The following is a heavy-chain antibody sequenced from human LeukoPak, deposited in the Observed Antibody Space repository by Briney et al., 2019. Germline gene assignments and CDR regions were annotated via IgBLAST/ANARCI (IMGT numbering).Heavy chain of an antibody. J-gene: IGHJ4*02. D-gene: IGHD6-19*01. CDR3: ARARTWLPQGSDY. Sequence: GRFTISRDNAKNSLYLQMNSLRAEDSAVYYCARARTWLPQGSDYWGQGTLVTVSS. V-gene: IGHV3-11*06.